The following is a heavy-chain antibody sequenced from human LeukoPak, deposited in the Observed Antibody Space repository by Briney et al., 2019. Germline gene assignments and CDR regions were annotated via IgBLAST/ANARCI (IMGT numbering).Heavy chain of an antibody. Sequence: SETLSLTCTVSGGSISSSSYYWGWIRQPPGKGLEWIGSIYYSKSTYYNPSLKSRVTISVDTSKNQFSLKLSSVSAADTAMYYCANTISGIYADAFHIWGQRTVVTVSS. CDR2: IYYSKST. CDR1: GGSISSSSYY. D-gene: IGHD1-26*01. CDR3: ANTISGIYADAFHI. J-gene: IGHJ3*02. V-gene: IGHV4-39*01.